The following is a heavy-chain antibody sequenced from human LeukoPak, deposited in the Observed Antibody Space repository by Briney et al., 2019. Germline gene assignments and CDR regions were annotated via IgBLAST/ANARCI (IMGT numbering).Heavy chain of an antibody. Sequence: ASVKVSCKASGDTFTTYDINWVRQAPGQGLEWMGWMNPKSGNTVYAQKFQGRVIMTRDTSKSTAYMELSSPRSEDTGVYYCGRAITIFDYYYMDVWGKGSTVTVSS. V-gene: IGHV1-8*01. CDR1: GDTFTTYD. D-gene: IGHD3-3*01. CDR3: GRAITIFDYYYMDV. J-gene: IGHJ6*03. CDR2: MNPKSGNT.